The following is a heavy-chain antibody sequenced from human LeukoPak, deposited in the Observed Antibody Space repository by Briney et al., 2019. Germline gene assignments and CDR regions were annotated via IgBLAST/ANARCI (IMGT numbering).Heavy chain of an antibody. Sequence: SQTLSLTCAISGDSVSSNIAAWNWFGQSPSRGLEWLGRTYYRSKWTFEYALSVRGRISFNPDTSKNQVSLHLTSVTPEDTALYYCARDVSAGADYWGQGTLVTVSS. V-gene: IGHV6-1*01. J-gene: IGHJ4*02. D-gene: IGHD6-13*01. CDR1: GDSVSSNIAA. CDR2: TYYRSKWTF. CDR3: ARDVSAGADY.